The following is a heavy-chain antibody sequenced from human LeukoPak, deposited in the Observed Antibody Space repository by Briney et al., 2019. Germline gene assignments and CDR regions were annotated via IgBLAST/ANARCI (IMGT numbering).Heavy chain of an antibody. Sequence: PGGSLRLSCAASGFNFSSYGMHWVRQAPGKGLEWGAVISYDGSNKYYEDSVKGRFTISRDNSKTTLYLQMNSLRAEDTAVYYCAKAFYDFWSGGRYGMDVWGQGTTVTVSS. CDR2: ISYDGSNK. V-gene: IGHV3-30*18. D-gene: IGHD3-3*01. J-gene: IGHJ6*02. CDR1: GFNFSSYG. CDR3: AKAFYDFWSGGRYGMDV.